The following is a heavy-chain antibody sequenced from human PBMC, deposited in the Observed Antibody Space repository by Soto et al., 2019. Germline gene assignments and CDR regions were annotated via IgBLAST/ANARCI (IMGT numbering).Heavy chain of an antibody. CDR1: GGTFSSYS. V-gene: IGHV1-69*01. CDR3: ARDGGRHSGGIDY. D-gene: IGHD1-26*01. J-gene: IGHJ4*02. CDR2: IIPIFGTA. Sequence: QVQLVQSGAEVKKPGSSVKVSCKASGGTFSSYSINWVRQAPGQGLEWMGEIIPIFGTANYAQKLQGRVTITAAESTSTAYMEPSSLRSEDTAVYYCARDGGRHSGGIDYWGQGTLVTVSS.